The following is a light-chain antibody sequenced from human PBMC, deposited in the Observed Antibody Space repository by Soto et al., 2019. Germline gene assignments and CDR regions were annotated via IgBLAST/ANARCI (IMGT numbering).Light chain of an antibody. J-gene: IGKJ1*01. V-gene: IGKV3-11*01. CDR3: QQRSTWPWP. CDR2: DAS. Sequence: EIVLTQSPATLSLSPGERATLSCRASQSVSNFLAWYQQKPGQAPSLLISDASNRATGIPGRFSGSGSATDFSLSISSLEPEDCAVYYCQQRSTWPWPFGQGTKVEI. CDR1: QSVSNF.